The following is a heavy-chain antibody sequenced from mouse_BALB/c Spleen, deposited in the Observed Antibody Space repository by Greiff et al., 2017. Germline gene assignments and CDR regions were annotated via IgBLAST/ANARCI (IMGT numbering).Heavy chain of an antibody. CDR1: GFTFSSYA. D-gene: IGHD1-2*01. V-gene: IGHV5-6-5*01. Sequence: EVHLVESGGGLVKPGGSLKLSCAASGFTFSSYAMSWVRQTPEKRLGWVASISSGGSTYYPDSVKGRFTISRDNARNILYLQMSSLRSEDTAMYYCARGRTTATTMDYWGQGTSVTVSS. CDR2: ISSGGST. CDR3: ARGRTTATTMDY. J-gene: IGHJ4*01.